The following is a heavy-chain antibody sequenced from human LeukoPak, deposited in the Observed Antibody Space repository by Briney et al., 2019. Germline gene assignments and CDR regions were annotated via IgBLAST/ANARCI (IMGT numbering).Heavy chain of an antibody. CDR3: ARDRDCGDGGCYPHFDY. Sequence: GGSPRLSCAASGFTLSSNWMSWGPQAPGEGLEWVANIRQDDSDKYYIDSVKGRFTISRDNAKNSQSLQMNSLRVEDTAVYYCARDRDCGDGGCYPHFDYWGQGVRVTVSS. CDR1: GFTLSSNW. V-gene: IGHV3-7*01. D-gene: IGHD2-15*01. CDR2: IRQDDSDK. J-gene: IGHJ4*02.